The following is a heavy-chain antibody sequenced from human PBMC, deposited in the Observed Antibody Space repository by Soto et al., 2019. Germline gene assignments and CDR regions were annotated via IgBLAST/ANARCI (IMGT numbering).Heavy chain of an antibody. Sequence: EVQLLESGGGLVQPGGSLRLSCAASGFTFSSYAMNWVRQAPGKGLEWVSVISGSGGSTYYADSVKGRFTISRDNSKNPLYLQMNSLSAEDTAVYYCAKRGSGTFFDYWGQGTLVTVSS. J-gene: IGHJ4*02. D-gene: IGHD3-10*01. V-gene: IGHV3-23*01. CDR2: ISGSGGST. CDR1: GFTFSSYA. CDR3: AKRGSGTFFDY.